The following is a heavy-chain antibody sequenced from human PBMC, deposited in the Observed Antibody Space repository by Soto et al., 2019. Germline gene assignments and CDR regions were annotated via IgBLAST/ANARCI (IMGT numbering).Heavy chain of an antibody. D-gene: IGHD3-3*01. J-gene: IGHJ6*03. V-gene: IGHV4-59*08. Sequence: PSETLSLTCTVSGGSISSYYWSWIRQPPGKGLEWIGYIYYSGSTNYNPSLKSRVTISVDTSKNQFSLKLSSVTAADTAVYYCARHSTYDYDFWSGYYAQDYYYYYMDVWGKGTTVTVSS. CDR2: IYYSGST. CDR1: GGSISSYY. CDR3: ARHSTYDYDFWSGYYAQDYYYYYMDV.